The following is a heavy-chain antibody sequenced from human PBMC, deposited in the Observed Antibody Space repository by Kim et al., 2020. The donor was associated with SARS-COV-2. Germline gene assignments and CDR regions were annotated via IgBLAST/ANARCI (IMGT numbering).Heavy chain of an antibody. J-gene: IGHJ6*04. CDR2: ISSSGSTI. V-gene: IGHV3-48*03. Sequence: GGSLRLSCAASGFTFSSYEMNWVRQAPGKGLEWVSYISSSGSTIYYADSVKGRFTISRDNAKNSLYLQMNSLRAEDTAVYYCARDVWFGELIGYYGMDVWGKGTTVTVS. CDR3: ARDVWFGELIGYYGMDV. CDR1: GFTFSSYE. D-gene: IGHD3-10*01.